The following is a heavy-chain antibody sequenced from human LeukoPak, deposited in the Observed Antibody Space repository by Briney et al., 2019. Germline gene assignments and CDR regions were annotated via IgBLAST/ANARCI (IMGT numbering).Heavy chain of an antibody. V-gene: IGHV3-74*01. CDR3: ARVKGNNGDYVDFDY. J-gene: IGHJ4*02. D-gene: IGHD4-17*01. CDR2: IKSDGTSA. CDR1: GFTFSSYW. Sequence: GGSLRLSCAASGFTFSSYWMHWVRQGPGKGLVRVSRIKSDGTSATYADSVKGRFTISRDNAKNTLYLQMNSLRAEDTAVYYCARVKGNNGDYVDFDYWGQGTLVTVSS.